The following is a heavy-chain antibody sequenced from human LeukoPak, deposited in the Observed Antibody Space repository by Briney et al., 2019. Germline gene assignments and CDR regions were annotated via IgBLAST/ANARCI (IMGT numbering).Heavy chain of an antibody. V-gene: IGHV5-51*01. CDR2: IYPGDSDT. D-gene: IGHD5-18*01. Sequence: GESLQISCKGSGYSFTSYWIGWVRQMPGKGLEWMGIIYPGDSDTRYSPSFQGQVTISADKSISTAYLQWSSLKASDTAMYYCARLLQDTAMVSGNWFDPWGQGTLVTVSS. CDR1: GYSFTSYW. J-gene: IGHJ5*02. CDR3: ARLLQDTAMVSGNWFDP.